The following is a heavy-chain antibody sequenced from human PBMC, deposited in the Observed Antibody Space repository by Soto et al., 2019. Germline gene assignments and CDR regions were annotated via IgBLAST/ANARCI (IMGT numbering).Heavy chain of an antibody. CDR2: INHSGST. Sequence: LSLTCAVYGGSFSGYYWSWIRQPPGKGLEWIGEINHSGSTNYNPSLKSRVTISVDTSKNQFSLKLSSVTAADTAVYYCARPSEYYYDSSGYYFDYWGQGTLVTVSS. J-gene: IGHJ4*02. V-gene: IGHV4-34*01. CDR3: ARPSEYYYDSSGYYFDY. CDR1: GGSFSGYY. D-gene: IGHD3-22*01.